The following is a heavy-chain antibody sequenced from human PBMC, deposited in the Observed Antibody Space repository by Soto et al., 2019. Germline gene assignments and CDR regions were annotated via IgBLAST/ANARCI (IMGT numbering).Heavy chain of an antibody. D-gene: IGHD6-6*01. V-gene: IGHV4-30-4*01. CDR3: ASDRYSSSSAYYYYGMDV. Sequence: QVQLQESGPGLVKPSQTLSLTCTVSGGSISSGDYYWSWIRQPPGKGLEWIGYIYYSGSTYYNPSLKRRVTISVDTSKNQFSLKLSSVTAADTAVYYCASDRYSSSSAYYYYGMDVWGQGTTVTVSS. CDR1: GGSISSGDYY. CDR2: IYYSGST. J-gene: IGHJ6*02.